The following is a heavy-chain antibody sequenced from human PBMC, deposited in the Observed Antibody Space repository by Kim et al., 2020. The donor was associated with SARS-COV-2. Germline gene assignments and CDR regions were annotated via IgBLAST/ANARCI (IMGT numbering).Heavy chain of an antibody. J-gene: IGHJ6*02. Sequence: SGPTLVNPTQTLTLTCTFSGFSLSTSGVGVGWIRQPPGKALEWLALIYWDDDKLYSPSLKSRLTITKDTSKNQVVLTMTNMDPVDTARYYCARSIGYCTNGVCASYGIDVWGQGTTVTVSS. CDR3: ARSIGYCTNGVCASYGIDV. CDR2: IYWDDDK. D-gene: IGHD2-8*01. CDR1: GFSLSTSGVG. V-gene: IGHV2-5*02.